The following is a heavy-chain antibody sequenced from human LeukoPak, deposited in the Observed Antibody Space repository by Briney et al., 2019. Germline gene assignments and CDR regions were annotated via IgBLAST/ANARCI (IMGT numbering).Heavy chain of an antibody. CDR2: IRYDGSNK. V-gene: IGHV3-30*02. CDR3: AKARNYYGSGSSFGFDY. D-gene: IGHD3-10*01. CDR1: GFTFSSYG. Sequence: GGSLRLSCAASGFTFSSYGMHWVRQAPGKGLEWVAFIRYDGSNKYYADSVKGRFTISRDNSKNTLYLQMNSLRAEDTAVYYCAKARNYYGSGSSFGFDYWGQGTLVTVSS. J-gene: IGHJ4*02.